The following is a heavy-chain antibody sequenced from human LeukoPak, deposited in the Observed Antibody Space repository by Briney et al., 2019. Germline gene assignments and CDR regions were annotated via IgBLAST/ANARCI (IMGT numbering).Heavy chain of an antibody. CDR1: GYTFTSYD. V-gene: IGHV1-8*03. D-gene: IGHD3-10*01. CDR3: ARVSSGGLLWFGEYGGDAFDI. J-gene: IGHJ3*02. CDR2: MNPNSGNT. Sequence: ASVKVSCKASGYTFTSYDINWVRQATGQGLEWMGWMNPNSGNTGYAQKFQGRVTITRNTSISTAYMELSSLRSEDTAVYYCARVSSGGLLWFGEYGGDAFDIWGQGTMVTVSS.